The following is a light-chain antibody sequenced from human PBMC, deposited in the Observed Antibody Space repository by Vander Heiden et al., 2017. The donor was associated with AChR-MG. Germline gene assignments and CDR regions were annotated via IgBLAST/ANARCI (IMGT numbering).Light chain of an antibody. Sequence: SSELTQDPAVSVALGQTVRITCQGDSLRSYYASWYQQKPGQAPVLVIYDKNNRPSGIPDRFSGASSGKTASLTITGAQAEDEADYYCNSRDSSGNHLGVVFGGGTKLTVL. V-gene: IGLV3-19*01. CDR3: NSRDSSGNHLGVV. J-gene: IGLJ2*01. CDR1: SLRSYY. CDR2: DKN.